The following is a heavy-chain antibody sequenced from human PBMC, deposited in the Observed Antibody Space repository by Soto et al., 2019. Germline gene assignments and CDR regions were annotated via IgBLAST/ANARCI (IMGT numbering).Heavy chain of an antibody. V-gene: IGHV3-48*02. CDR2: INTSSSTI. CDR1: GFTLSVYS. J-gene: IGHJ4*02. Sequence: EVQLVESGGGLVQPGGSLRLSCGASGFTLSVYSMNWVRQAPGTGLEWVSYINTSSSTIHYADSVKGRFTISRDNAKNSLYLQMNSLRDDATAVYYCARALTTGFDLWGQGTLVTVSS. CDR3: ARALTTGFDL. D-gene: IGHD1-1*01.